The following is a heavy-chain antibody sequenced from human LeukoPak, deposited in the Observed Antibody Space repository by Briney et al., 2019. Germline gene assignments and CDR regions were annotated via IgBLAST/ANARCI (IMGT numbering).Heavy chain of an antibody. J-gene: IGHJ4*02. D-gene: IGHD3-16*02. CDR1: GFIFSSYA. V-gene: IGHV3-30-3*01. Sequence: PGRSLRLSCSASGFIFSSYAMNWVRQAPGKGLDWVAVISSDGSNKYYEDSVKGRFTISRDNSKNTLYLQMNSLRAEDTAVYYCASAMMTFGGVIDTPFDYWGQGTLVTVSS. CDR3: ASAMMTFGGVIDTPFDY. CDR2: ISSDGSNK.